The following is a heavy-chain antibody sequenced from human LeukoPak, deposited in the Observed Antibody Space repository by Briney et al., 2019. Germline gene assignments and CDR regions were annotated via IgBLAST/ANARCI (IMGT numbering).Heavy chain of an antibody. CDR3: ARGPRYCSSTSCSYDAFDI. Sequence: GGSLRLSCAASGFTFSSYSMNWVRQAPGKGLEWVSSISSSSYIYYADSVKGRFTISRDNAKNSLYLQMNSLRAEDTAVYYCARGPRYCSSTSCSYDAFDIWGQGTMVTVSS. CDR1: GFTFSSYS. J-gene: IGHJ3*02. CDR2: ISSSSYI. V-gene: IGHV3-21*01. D-gene: IGHD2-2*01.